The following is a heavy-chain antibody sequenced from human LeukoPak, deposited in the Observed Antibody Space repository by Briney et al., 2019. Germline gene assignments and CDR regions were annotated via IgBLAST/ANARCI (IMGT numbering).Heavy chain of an antibody. J-gene: IGHJ6*02. Sequence: ASVQVSCKASGYTSTRYDINWVRQDPGQGLEWMGGMNPNNGNTGYAQKFQGRVTMTRSTSIDTAYIELNTLTSDDTAAYYCARGFYYYGLHVWRQGTTVTVSS. CDR3: ARGFYYYGLHV. CDR2: MNPNNGNT. V-gene: IGHV1-8*01. CDR1: GYTSTRYD.